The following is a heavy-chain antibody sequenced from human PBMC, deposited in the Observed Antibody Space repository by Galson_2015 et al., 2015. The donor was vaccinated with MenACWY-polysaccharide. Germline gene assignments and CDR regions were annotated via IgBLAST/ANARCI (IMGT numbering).Heavy chain of an antibody. V-gene: IGHV3-66*01. CDR2: IYSGGNT. J-gene: IGHJ4*02. D-gene: IGHD3-10*02. CDR3: ARDLASMMFAPYFDS. Sequence: SLRLSCAASGFTVSSNFMSWVRQAPGKGLEWVSVIYSGGNTYYADSVKGRFTITRDNSNNTLYLQMKSVRDEDTAVYYYARDLASMMFAPYFDSWGQGTLVTVSS. CDR1: GFTVSSNF.